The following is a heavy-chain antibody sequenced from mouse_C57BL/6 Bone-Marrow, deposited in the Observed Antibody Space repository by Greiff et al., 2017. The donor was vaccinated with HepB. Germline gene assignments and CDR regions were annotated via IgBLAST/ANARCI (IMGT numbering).Heavy chain of an antibody. V-gene: IGHV5-9*01. J-gene: IGHJ3*01. CDR2: ISGGGGNT. Sequence: DVMLVESGGGLVKPGGSLKLSCAASGFTFSSYTMSWVRQTPEKRLEWVATISGGGGNTYYPDRVKGRFTISRDNAKNTLYLQMSSLRSEDTALYYCARHNRGILTYWGQGTLVTVSA. CDR3: ARHNRGILTY. CDR1: GFTFSSYT. D-gene: IGHD3-1*01.